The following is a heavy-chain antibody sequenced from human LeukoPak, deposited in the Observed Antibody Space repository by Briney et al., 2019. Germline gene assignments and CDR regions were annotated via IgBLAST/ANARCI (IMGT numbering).Heavy chain of an antibody. J-gene: IGHJ4*02. CDR1: GFTFSSYA. D-gene: IGHD4-23*01. CDR2: ISSNGGGT. CDR3: ARQSPYGGNDY. V-gene: IGHV3-64*01. Sequence: GGSLRLSCAASGFTFSSYAMQWVRQAPGKGLEYVSAISSNGGGTFYASSVKDRFTISRDNSKNMVYLQMGSLRAEDMAVYYCARQSPYGGNDYWGQGTLVTVSS.